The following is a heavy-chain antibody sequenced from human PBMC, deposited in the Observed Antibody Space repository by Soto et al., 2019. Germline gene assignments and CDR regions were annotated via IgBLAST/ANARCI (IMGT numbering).Heavy chain of an antibody. D-gene: IGHD3-10*01. V-gene: IGHV4-39*01. Sequence: SSETLSLTCTFSGGSISSSSYYLGWIRQPPGKGLEWIGSIYYSGSTYYNPSLKSRVTISVDTSKNQFSLKLSSVTAADTAVYYCARPSSGWFDPWGQGTLVTVSS. CDR1: GGSISSSSYY. J-gene: IGHJ5*02. CDR2: IYYSGST. CDR3: ARPSSGWFDP.